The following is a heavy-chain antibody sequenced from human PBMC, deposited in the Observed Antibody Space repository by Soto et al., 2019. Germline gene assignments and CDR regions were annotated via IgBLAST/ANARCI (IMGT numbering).Heavy chain of an antibody. D-gene: IGHD2-2*01. CDR2: IYYSGST. CDR1: GGSISSGGYY. J-gene: IGHJ4*02. CDR3: ARVGRYCSSTSCYFDY. V-gene: IGHV4-31*03. Sequence: TLSLTCTVSGGSISSGGYYWSWIRQHPGKGLEWIGYIYYSGSTYYNPSLKSRVTISVDTSKNQFSLKLSSVTAADTAVYYCARVGRYCSSTSCYFDYWGQGTLVTVSS.